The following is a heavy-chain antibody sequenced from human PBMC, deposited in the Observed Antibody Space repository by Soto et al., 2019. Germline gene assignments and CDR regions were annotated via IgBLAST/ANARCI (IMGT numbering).Heavy chain of an antibody. J-gene: IGHJ4*02. Sequence: QVQLVQSGAEVKKPGSSVKVSCKSSGGTYSPYTINWVRQAPGQGLEWMGRIIPFLGVTNYGLKFQARVTITADKATNTAYMELRGLRFEDTAVYYCARDWESSVSTWSCAGLWGRGTLVTVSS. CDR1: GGTYSPYT. D-gene: IGHD3-16*01. V-gene: IGHV1-69*08. CDR3: ARDWESSVSTWSCAGL. CDR2: IIPFLGVT.